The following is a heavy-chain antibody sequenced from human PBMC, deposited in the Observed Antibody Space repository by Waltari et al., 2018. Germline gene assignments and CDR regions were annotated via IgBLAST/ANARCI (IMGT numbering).Heavy chain of an antibody. CDR2: IRRKANSYAT. CDR1: GFTFSGSA. D-gene: IGHD4-17*01. V-gene: IGHV3-73*02. CDR3: TRRVTTGLDY. Sequence: EVQLVESGGGLVQPGGSLKLSCAASGFTFSGSAMHWVRQASGKGLEWVGRIRRKANSYATAYAASVKGRFTISRDDSKNTAYLQMNSLKTEDTAVYYCTRRVTTGLDYWGQGTLVTVSS. J-gene: IGHJ4*02.